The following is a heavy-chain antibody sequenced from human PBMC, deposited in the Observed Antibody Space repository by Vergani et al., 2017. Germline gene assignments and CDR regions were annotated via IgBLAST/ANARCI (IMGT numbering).Heavy chain of an antibody. CDR1: GYSFTNYW. Sequence: EVQLVQSGAEVKKPGASLKISCQISGYSFTNYWIGWVRQMPGKGLEWMGIIHPADSDTRYSPSFQGQVTISADKSISTAYLQRRRLRASDSALYYCARLYFRDSGESKFFCFWGQGTPVTLSS. V-gene: IGHV5-51*01. D-gene: IGHD5-12*01. CDR2: IHPADSDT. J-gene: IGHJ4*02. CDR3: ARLYFRDSGESKFFCF.